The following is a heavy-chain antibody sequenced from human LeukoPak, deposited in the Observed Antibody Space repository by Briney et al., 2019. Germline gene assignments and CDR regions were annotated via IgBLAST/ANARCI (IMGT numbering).Heavy chain of an antibody. D-gene: IGHD2-2*01. V-gene: IGHV4-30-2*01. CDR1: GGSISSGAYS. J-gene: IGHJ6*02. Sequence: PSETLSLTCAVSGGSISSGAYSWSWIRQPPGKGLEWIGYIHHSGSTYYNPSLKSRVTISVDRSKNQFSLKLSSVTAADTAVYYCARVSGFCNSINCSPLLNGMDVWGQGTTVTVSS. CDR2: IHHSGST. CDR3: ARVSGFCNSINCSPLLNGMDV.